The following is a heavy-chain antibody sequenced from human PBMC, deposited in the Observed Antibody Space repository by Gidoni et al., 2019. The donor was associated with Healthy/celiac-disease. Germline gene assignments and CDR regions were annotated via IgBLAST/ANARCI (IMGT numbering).Heavy chain of an antibody. D-gene: IGHD1-26*01. CDR2: ISGSGRST. CDR1: GFTFSSYA. CDR3: AKARYSGSELPNY. Sequence: EVQLLESGGGWVQPGGSLRLSCAASGFTFSSYAMSWVRRAPGKGLGWVSAISGSGRSTYYADSVKGRFTISRDNSKNTLYLQMNSLRAEDTAVYYCAKARYSGSELPNYWGQGTLVTVSS. J-gene: IGHJ4*02. V-gene: IGHV3-23*01.